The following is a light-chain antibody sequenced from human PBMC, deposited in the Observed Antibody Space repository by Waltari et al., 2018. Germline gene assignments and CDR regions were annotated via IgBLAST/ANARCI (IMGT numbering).Light chain of an antibody. CDR1: KSVRRY. V-gene: IGKV3-11*01. J-gene: IGKJ4*01. CDR3: QHRSVWPLT. CDR2: DTS. Sequence: IVLTQSPATLSLFPGARATLPCRASKSVRRYLAWYQQKPGQAPRLLIYDTSYRATGVPVRFSGSGSGTDYTLTISSLEPEDFAVYYCQHRSVWPLTFGGGTKVEMK.